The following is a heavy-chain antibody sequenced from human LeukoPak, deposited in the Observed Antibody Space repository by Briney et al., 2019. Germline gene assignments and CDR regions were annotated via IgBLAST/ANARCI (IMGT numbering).Heavy chain of an antibody. CDR3: ARGGAGEGYCSSSSCYGHDY. CDR1: GYTFTGYY. J-gene: IGHJ4*02. V-gene: IGHV1-2*02. Sequence: ASVKVSCKASGYTFTGYYMHWVRQAPGQGLEWMGWINPNSGGTNYAQKLQGRVTITRDTSISAAYMELSRLRSDDTAVYYCARGGAGEGYCSSSSCYGHDYWGQGTLVTVSS. D-gene: IGHD2-15*01. CDR2: INPNSGGT.